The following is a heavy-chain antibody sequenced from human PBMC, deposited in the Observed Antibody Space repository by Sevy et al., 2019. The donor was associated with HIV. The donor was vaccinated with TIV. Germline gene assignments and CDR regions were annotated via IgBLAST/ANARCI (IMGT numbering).Heavy chain of an antibody. Sequence: GESLKISCKTSEYIFTNYWIGWVRQMPGKGLEWMGIIYPGDSDTRYSPSFQGPVTISADKSISTAYLQWSSLKASDTANYYCARLRGYSYGYTDYFEYWGQGTRVTVSS. J-gene: IGHJ4*02. D-gene: IGHD5-18*01. CDR1: EYIFTNYW. CDR2: IYPGDSDT. V-gene: IGHV5-51*01. CDR3: ARLRGYSYGYTDYFEY.